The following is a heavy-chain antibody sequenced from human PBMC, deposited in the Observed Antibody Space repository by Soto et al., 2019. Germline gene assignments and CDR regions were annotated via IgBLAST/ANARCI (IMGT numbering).Heavy chain of an antibody. D-gene: IGHD3-22*01. J-gene: IGHJ3*02. CDR3: ARAHYYDSSGQGHDAFDI. CDR2: IIPIFGTA. Sequence: SVKVSCKASGGTFSSYAISWVRQAPGQGLEWMGGIIPIFGTANYAQKFQGRVTITADESTSTAYMELSSLRSEDTAVYYCARAHYYDSSGQGHDAFDIWGQGTMVTVSS. CDR1: GGTFSSYA. V-gene: IGHV1-69*13.